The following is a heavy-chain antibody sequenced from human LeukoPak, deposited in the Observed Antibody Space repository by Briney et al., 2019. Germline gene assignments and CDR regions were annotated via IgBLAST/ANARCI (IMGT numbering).Heavy chain of an antibody. D-gene: IGHD6-13*01. CDR1: AFTFSNAW. V-gene: IGHV3-15*01. CDR3: TTESSWTIFYLDY. J-gene: IGHJ4*02. CDR2: IKSQNDGGTA. Sequence: GGSLRLSCAASAFTFSNAWMSWVRQAPRKGLEWVGRIKSQNDGGTADYAAPVKGRFTISRDDSKNTLYLQMNSLKTEDTAVYYCTTESSWTIFYLDYCGQGTLVTVSS.